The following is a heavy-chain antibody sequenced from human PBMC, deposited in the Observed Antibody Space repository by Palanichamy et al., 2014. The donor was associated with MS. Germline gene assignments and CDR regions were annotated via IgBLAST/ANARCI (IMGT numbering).Heavy chain of an antibody. J-gene: IGHJ5*02. V-gene: IGHV4-4*02. CDR2: VFHDGNS. CDR3: ARLSSKPGTVGIDL. D-gene: IGHD1-14*01. CDR1: GVSITSSSW. Sequence: QVQLQESGPGLVRPSGTLSLTCAVSGVSITSSSWWTWVRQPPGKGLEWIGEVFHDGNSNNNPSLKGRVTISADKFENRFSLRLNSLTAADTAIYYCARLSSKPGTVGIDLWGQGTLVTVSS.